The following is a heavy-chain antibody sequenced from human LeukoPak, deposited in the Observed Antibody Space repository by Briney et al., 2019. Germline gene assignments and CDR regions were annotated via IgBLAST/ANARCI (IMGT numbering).Heavy chain of an antibody. CDR2: INHSGDT. Sequence: SETLSLTCGVGGGSFSGRYWTWIRQPPGKELEWIGEINHSGDTNYNPSLKRRVTISVDTSKNQFSLRLSSVTAADMALYYCATRLQSGSGSYYNSWGQGAQVTVSS. J-gene: IGHJ4*02. CDR1: GGSFSGRY. D-gene: IGHD3-10*01. V-gene: IGHV4-34*01. CDR3: ATRLQSGSGSYYNS.